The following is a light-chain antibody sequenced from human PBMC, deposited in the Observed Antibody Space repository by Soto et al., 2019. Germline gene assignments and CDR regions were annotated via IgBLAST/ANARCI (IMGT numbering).Light chain of an antibody. V-gene: IGLV1-40*01. CDR1: SSNIGAGHD. CDR3: QSYDTSLSGFYV. CDR2: GNN. Sequence: QSVLTQPPSVSGAPGQRVTISCTGTSSNIGAGHDAHWYHQLPGRAPRLLIYGNNNRPSGVPDRFFGFKSGSSASLGISGLQAEDEGDYYCQSYDTSLSGFYVFGTGTKLTVL. J-gene: IGLJ1*01.